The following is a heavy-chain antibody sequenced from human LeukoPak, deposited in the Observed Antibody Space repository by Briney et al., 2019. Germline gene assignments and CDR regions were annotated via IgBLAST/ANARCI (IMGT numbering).Heavy chain of an antibody. V-gene: IGHV4-34*01. CDR2: INHSGST. J-gene: IGHJ6*03. D-gene: IGHD3-10*01. CDR1: GGSFSGYY. Sequence: SETLSPTCAFYGGSFSGYYWSWIRQPPGKGLEWIGEINHSGSTNYNPSLKSRVTISVETSKNQFSLKLSSVTAADTAVYYCARRWYYGSGSYYRYYYYYYYMDVWGKGTTVTVSS. CDR3: ARRWYYGSGSYYRYYYYYYYMDV.